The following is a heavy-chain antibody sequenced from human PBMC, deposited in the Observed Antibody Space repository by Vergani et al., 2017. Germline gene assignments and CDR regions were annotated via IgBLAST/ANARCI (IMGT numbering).Heavy chain of an antibody. CDR2: IYYSGST. D-gene: IGHD2-15*01. Sequence: QVQLQESGPGLVKPSQTLSLTCTVSGGSISSGDYYWSWIRQPPGKGLEWIGYIYYSGSTYYNPSLKSRVTISVDTSKNQCSLKLSSVTAADTAVYYCARVDCSGGSCYNYYYYYMDVWGKGTTVTVSS. V-gene: IGHV4-30-4*08. CDR3: ARVDCSGGSCYNYYYYYMDV. J-gene: IGHJ6*03. CDR1: GGSISSGDYY.